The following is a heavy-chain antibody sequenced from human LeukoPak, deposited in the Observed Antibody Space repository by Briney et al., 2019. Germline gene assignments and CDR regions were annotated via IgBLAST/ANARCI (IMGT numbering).Heavy chain of an antibody. CDR2: INPSGGST. CDR1: GYTFTSYY. CDR3: ARSYYDSSGYHYYYYYMDV. D-gene: IGHD3-22*01. V-gene: IGHV1-46*01. J-gene: IGHJ6*03. Sequence: ASVKVSCKASGYTFTSYYMHWVRQAPGQGLEWMGIINPSGGSTSYAQKFQGRVTMTRDMSTSTVYMELSSLRSADTAVYYCARSYYDSSGYHYYYYYMDVWGKGTTVTVSS.